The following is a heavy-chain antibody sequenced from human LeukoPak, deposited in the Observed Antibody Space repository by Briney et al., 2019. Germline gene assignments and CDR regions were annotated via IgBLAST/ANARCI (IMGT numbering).Heavy chain of an antibody. J-gene: IGHJ6*02. Sequence: GGSLRLSCAASGFTFSSYGMHWVRQAPGKGLEWVAFIRYDGSDKYYADSVKGRFTISRDNAKNSLYLQMNSLTADDTAVYYCARGTTVTTGGDYYYGMDVWGQGTTVTVSS. CDR3: ARGTTVTTGGDYYYGMDV. CDR2: IRYDGSDK. CDR1: GFTFSSYG. V-gene: IGHV3-30*02. D-gene: IGHD4-17*01.